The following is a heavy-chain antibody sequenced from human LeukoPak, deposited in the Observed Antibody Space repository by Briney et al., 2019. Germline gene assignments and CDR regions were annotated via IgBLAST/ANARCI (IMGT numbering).Heavy chain of an antibody. CDR1: GFTFSSYW. Sequence: GGSLRLSCAASGFTFSSYWMNWVRQAPGKGLVWVSRINGDGSSTSYADSVKGRFTISRDNAKNTLYLQMNSLRAEDTAVYYCARGSEEQWLRYYYMDVWGKGTTVTVSS. J-gene: IGHJ6*03. CDR2: INGDGSST. CDR3: ARGSEEQWLRYYYMDV. D-gene: IGHD6-19*01. V-gene: IGHV3-74*01.